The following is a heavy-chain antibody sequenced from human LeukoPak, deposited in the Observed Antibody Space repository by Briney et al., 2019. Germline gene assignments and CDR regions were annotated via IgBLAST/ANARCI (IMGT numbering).Heavy chain of an antibody. CDR1: GYTFTSYD. J-gene: IGHJ6*03. V-gene: IGHV1-8*01. CDR3: ARFTREYYYYYMDV. CDR2: MNPNSGNT. Sequence: ASVKVSCKASGYTFTSYDINWVRQATGQGLEWMGWMNPNSGNTGYAQKFQGRVTITRNTSISTAYMELSSLRSEDTAVYYCARFTREYYYYYMDVWGKGTTVTVSS.